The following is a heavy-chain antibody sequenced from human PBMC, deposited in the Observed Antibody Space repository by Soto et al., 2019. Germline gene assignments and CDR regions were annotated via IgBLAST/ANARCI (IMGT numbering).Heavy chain of an antibody. J-gene: IGHJ6*02. CDR3: ARVCGGDCHNGMDV. CDR2: IYHSGST. Sequence: SETLSLTCAVSGTSISSTFWWTWVRQTPGKGLEWIGYIYHSGSTNYNPSLRSRVTISVDTSKNQFSLKLSSVTAADTAVYYCARVCGGDCHNGMDVWGQGTTVTVSS. D-gene: IGHD2-21*02. CDR1: GTSISSTFW. V-gene: IGHV4-4*02.